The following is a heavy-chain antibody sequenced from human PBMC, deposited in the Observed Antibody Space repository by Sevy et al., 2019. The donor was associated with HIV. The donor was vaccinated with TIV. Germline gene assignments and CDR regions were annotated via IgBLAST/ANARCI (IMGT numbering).Heavy chain of an antibody. CDR3: AKDRVSGTYYTGDFDY. D-gene: IGHD3-10*01. CDR2: ITISGGTT. CDR1: GFPFNDHA. Sequence: GGSLRLSCAASGFPFNDHAMHWVRQVPGKGLEWVSVITISGGTTYYADSVKGRFTISRDSSKNTLYLQMNSLRAEDTAVYYCAKDRVSGTYYTGDFDYWGQGTLVTVSS. J-gene: IGHJ4*02. V-gene: IGHV3-23*01.